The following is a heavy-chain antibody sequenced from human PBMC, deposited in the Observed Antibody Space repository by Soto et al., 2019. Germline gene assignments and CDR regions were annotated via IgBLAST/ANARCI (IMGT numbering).Heavy chain of an antibody. J-gene: IGHJ4*02. CDR2: LSGSGGTT. D-gene: IGHD4-17*01. Sequence: GGSLRLSCAASGFSFSNYGMSWVRQTPGKGLEWVSSLSGSGGTTYYADSVKGRFTISRDNSKNTLYLQMNNLRAEDTAIFYCAKYARVRLTTGFDYWGQGTLVTVSS. V-gene: IGHV3-23*01. CDR3: AKYARVRLTTGFDY. CDR1: GFSFSNYG.